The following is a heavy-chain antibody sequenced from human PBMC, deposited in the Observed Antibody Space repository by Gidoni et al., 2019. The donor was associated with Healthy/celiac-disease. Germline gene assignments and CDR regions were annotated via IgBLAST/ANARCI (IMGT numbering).Heavy chain of an antibody. V-gene: IGHV3-30*18. CDR1: GFTFSSYG. CDR3: AKDSAGLGDYYYYGMDV. J-gene: IGHJ6*02. CDR2: ISYDGSNK. Sequence: QVQLVESGGGVVQPGRSLRLSCAASGFTFSSYGMHWVRQAPGKGLEWVAVISYDGSNKYYADSVKGRFTISRDNSKNTLYLQMNSLRAEDTAVYYCAKDSAGLGDYYYYGMDVWGQGTTVTVSS. D-gene: IGHD6-13*01.